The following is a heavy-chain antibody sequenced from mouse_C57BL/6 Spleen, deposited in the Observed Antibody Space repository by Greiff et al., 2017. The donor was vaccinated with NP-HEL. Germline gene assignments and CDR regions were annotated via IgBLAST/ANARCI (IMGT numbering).Heavy chain of an antibody. J-gene: IGHJ1*03. V-gene: IGHV1-76*01. CDR3: ASGDYGSSYWYFDV. CDR2: IYPGSGNN. CDR1: GYTFTDYY. Sequence: QVQLQQSGAELVRPGASVKLSCKASGYTFTDYYINWVKQRPGQGLEWIARIYPGSGNNYYNEKFKGKATLTAEKSSSTAYMQLSSLTSEDSAVYFCASGDYGSSYWYFDVWGTGTTVTVSS. D-gene: IGHD1-1*01.